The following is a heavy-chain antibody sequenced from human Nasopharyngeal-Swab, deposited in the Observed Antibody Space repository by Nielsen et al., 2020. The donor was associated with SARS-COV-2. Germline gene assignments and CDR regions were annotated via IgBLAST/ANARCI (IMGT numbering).Heavy chain of an antibody. CDR3: ARRGWLPSDSIGDYYYGMDV. CDR2: IYYSGST. CDR1: GGSISSSSYY. D-gene: IGHD5-12*01. Sequence: SETLSLTCTVSGGSISSSSYYWGWIRQPPGKGLEWIGSIYYSGSTYYNPSLKSRVTISVDTSKNQFSLKLSSVTAADTAVYYCARRGWLPSDSIGDYYYGMDVWGQGTTVTVSS. J-gene: IGHJ6*02. V-gene: IGHV4-39*07.